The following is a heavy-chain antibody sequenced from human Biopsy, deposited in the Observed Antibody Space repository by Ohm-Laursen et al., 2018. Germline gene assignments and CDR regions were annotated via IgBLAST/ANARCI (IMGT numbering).Heavy chain of an antibody. Sequence: VSSVKVSCKASGGTFSNYAISWVRQAPGEGLEWMGGIIAVSGLVNYAPKFQGRVSITADKSPTTAYMELSNLKSEDTAVYYCATPFQYYDSWGGYPPFDHWGQGTLVTVSS. CDR1: GGTFSNYA. CDR2: IIAVSGLV. CDR3: ATPFQYYDSWGGYPPFDH. J-gene: IGHJ4*02. D-gene: IGHD3-3*01. V-gene: IGHV1-69*17.